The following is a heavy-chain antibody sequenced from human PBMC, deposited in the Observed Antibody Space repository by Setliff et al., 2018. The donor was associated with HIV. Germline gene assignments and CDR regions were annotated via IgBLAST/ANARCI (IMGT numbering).Heavy chain of an antibody. J-gene: IGHJ4*02. D-gene: IGHD5-12*01. Sequence: SETLSLTCTVSGGSISSSSYYWGWIRQPPGQGLQWIGSIHHSGFTYYNPSLMSRITLSVDTSKNQFSLRLSSVTAADTAVYYCALSKQMATMAVDYWGQGALVTVSS. CDR3: ALSKQMATMAVDY. V-gene: IGHV4-39*01. CDR2: IHHSGFT. CDR1: GGSISSSSYY.